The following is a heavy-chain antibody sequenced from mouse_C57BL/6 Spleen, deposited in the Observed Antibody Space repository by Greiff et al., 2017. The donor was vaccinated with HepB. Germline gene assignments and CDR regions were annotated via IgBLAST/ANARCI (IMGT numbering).Heavy chain of an antibody. J-gene: IGHJ1*03. CDR3: AREGYGSSYDWYFDV. CDR1: GFTFSSYG. CDR2: ISSGGSYT. D-gene: IGHD1-1*01. Sequence: EVLLVESGGDLVKPGGSLKLSCAASGFTFSSYGMYWVRQTPDKRLEWVATISSGGSYTYYPDSVKGRFTISSDNAKNTLYLQMSSLKSEDTAMYFCAREGYGSSYDWYFDVWGTGTPVTVSS. V-gene: IGHV5-6*01.